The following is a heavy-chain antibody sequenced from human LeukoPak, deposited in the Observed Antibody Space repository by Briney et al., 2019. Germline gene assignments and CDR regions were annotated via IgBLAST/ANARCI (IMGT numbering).Heavy chain of an antibody. CDR2: INSDGSST. J-gene: IGHJ3*02. D-gene: IGHD3-3*01. CDR3: ARGVWRDYYAFDI. V-gene: IGHV3-74*01. Sequence: PGGSLRLSCAASGFTFSSYWMHRVRQAPGKGLVWVSRINSDGSSTSYADSVQGRFTISRDNAKNTLYLQMNSLRAEDTAVYYCARGVWRDYYAFDIWGQGTMVTVSS. CDR1: GFTFSSYW.